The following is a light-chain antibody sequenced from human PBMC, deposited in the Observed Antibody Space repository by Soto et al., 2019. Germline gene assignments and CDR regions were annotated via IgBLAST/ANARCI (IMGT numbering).Light chain of an antibody. V-gene: IGKV1-5*01. J-gene: IGKJ1*01. CDR2: DAS. CDR1: QSISSW. CDR3: QQYNSYQGT. Sequence: DIQMTQSPSTLSASVGDRVTITCPASQSISSWLAWYQQKPGKAPKLLIYDASSLESGVPSRFSGSGSGTEFTLTISSLQPDDFATYYCQQYNSYQGTFGQGTKVEIK.